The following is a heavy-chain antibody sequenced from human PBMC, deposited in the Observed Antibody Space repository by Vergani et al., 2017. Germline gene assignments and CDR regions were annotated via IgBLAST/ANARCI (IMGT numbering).Heavy chain of an antibody. D-gene: IGHD3-22*01. CDR1: GFTFTNFD. J-gene: IGHJ4*02. CDR3: AKDNVPGYYASSCYCDY. V-gene: IGHV3-23*01. Sequence: EVQLLESGGGSVQPGESLRLSCVASGFTFTNFDMTWVRQAPGEGLEWVSGISGSGGFTYYADSVKGRFTISRDNSKNTMFLQMNNLRADDTAVYYCAKDNVPGYYASSCYCDYWGQGTLVTVSS. CDR2: ISGSGGFT.